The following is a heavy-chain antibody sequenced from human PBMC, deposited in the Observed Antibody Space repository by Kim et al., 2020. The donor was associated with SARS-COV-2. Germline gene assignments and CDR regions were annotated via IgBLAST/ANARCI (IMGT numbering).Heavy chain of an antibody. J-gene: IGHJ5*02. CDR3: ARGWQSAARGNWFDP. CDR1: GFTFSDYY. Sequence: GGSLRHSCAASGFTFSDYYMSWIRQAPGKGLEWISYISGGADHIYYGDSVKGRFTISRDNAKKSLYLQMNSLRAEDTAVYHCARGWQSAARGNWFDPWG. V-gene: IGHV3-11*01. CDR2: ISGGADHI. D-gene: IGHD6-6*01.